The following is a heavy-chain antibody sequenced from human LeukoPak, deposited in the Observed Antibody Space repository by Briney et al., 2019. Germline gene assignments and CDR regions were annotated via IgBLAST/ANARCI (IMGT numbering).Heavy chain of an antibody. CDR2: IYYSGST. J-gene: IGHJ4*02. Sequence: PSETLSLTCTVSGGFISNYYWSWIRQPPGKGLEWIGYIYYSGSTNYNPSLKSRVTISVDTSKNQFSLKLSSVTAADTAVYYCARAHSIAVAADTLDYWGQGTLVTVSS. CDR1: GGFISNYY. CDR3: ARAHSIAVAADTLDY. V-gene: IGHV4-59*01. D-gene: IGHD6-19*01.